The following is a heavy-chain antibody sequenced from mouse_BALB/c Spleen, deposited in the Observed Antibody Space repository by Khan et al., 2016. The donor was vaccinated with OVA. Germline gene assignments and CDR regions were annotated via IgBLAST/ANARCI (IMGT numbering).Heavy chain of an antibody. CDR3: ARGEYGYGFAY. J-gene: IGHJ3*01. CDR2: IRKKASGYTT. D-gene: IGHD1-2*01. Sequence: EVELVESGGGLVQPGGSLRLSCATSGFTFTDYYMNWVRQPPGKALEWLGFIRKKASGYTTEYSPSVKGRFTISRDNSQSILYLQMNTLRAEDSATYYWARGEYGYGFAYWGQGTLVTVSA. CDR1: GFTFTDYY. V-gene: IGHV7-3*02.